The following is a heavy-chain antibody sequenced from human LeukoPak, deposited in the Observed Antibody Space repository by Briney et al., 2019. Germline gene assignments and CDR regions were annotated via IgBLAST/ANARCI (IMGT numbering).Heavy chain of an antibody. V-gene: IGHV1-69*13. Sequence: SVKVSCKASGGTFSSYAISWVRQAPGQGLEWMGGIIPIFGTANYAQKFQGRVTITADESTSTAYMELSSLRSEDTAVYYCARGVAAYTYYSDSSCYDWGQGTLLTVSS. J-gene: IGHJ4*02. CDR1: GGTFSSYA. CDR3: ARGVAAYTYYSDSSCYD. CDR2: IIPIFGTA. D-gene: IGHD3-22*01.